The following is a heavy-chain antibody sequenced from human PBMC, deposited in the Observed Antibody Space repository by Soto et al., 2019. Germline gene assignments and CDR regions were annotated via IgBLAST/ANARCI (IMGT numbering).Heavy chain of an antibody. J-gene: IGHJ5*02. D-gene: IGHD4-17*01. V-gene: IGHV1-18*04. CDR2: ISAYNGNT. CDR1: GYTFTSYG. Sequence: ASVKVSCKASGYTFTSYGISWVRQAPGQGLEWMGWISAYNGNTNYAQKLQGRVTMTTDTSTSTAYMELRSLRSDDTAVYYCARDGPLSPYGYGGNSWFDPWGQGTLVTVSS. CDR3: ARDGPLSPYGYGGNSWFDP.